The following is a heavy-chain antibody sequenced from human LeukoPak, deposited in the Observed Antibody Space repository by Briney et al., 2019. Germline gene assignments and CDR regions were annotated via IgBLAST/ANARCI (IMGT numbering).Heavy chain of an antibody. CDR3: TGDVYQH. V-gene: IGHV3-53*01. D-gene: IGHD1-14*01. CDR2: IYSGGST. Sequence: GGSLRLSCAASGLTVNSKYMSCVRQAPGKGLEWVSIIYSGGSTNYADSVKGRFTISRDNSKNTVYLQMNSLRAEDTAVYYCTGDVYQHWGQGTLVTVSS. J-gene: IGHJ1*01. CDR1: GLTVNSKY.